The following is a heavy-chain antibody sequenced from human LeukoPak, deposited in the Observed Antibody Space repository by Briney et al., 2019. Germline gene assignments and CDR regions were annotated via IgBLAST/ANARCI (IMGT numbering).Heavy chain of an antibody. J-gene: IGHJ4*02. CDR2: IYHSGST. CDR3: ASTSPKYYYESSGYSSLFDN. V-gene: IGHV4-34*01. Sequence: SETLSLTCAVYGGSFSGYYWSWIRQPPGKGLEWIGSIYHSGSTYYNPSLKSRLTISVDTSKNQFSLKLRSVTAADTALYYCASTSPKYYYESSGYSSLFDNWGQGTLVTVSS. D-gene: IGHD3-22*01. CDR1: GGSFSGYY.